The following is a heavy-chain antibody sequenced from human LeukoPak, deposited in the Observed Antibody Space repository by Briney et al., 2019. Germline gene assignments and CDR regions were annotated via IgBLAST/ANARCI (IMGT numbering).Heavy chain of an antibody. Sequence: ASVKVSCKASGYTFTGYYMHWVRQAPGQGLEWMGRINPNSGGTNYAQKFQGRVTMTRDTSISTAYMELSRLRSDDTAVYYCARNYKSSTNAAPDYWGQGTLVTVSS. D-gene: IGHD2-2*01. J-gene: IGHJ4*02. CDR2: INPNSGGT. CDR3: ARNYKSSTNAAPDY. V-gene: IGHV1-2*06. CDR1: GYTFTGYY.